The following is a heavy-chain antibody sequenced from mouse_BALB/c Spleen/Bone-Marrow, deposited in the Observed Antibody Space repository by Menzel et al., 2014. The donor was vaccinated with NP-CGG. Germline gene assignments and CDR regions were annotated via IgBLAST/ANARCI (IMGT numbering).Heavy chain of an antibody. CDR1: GYSFTGYF. CDR3: ARVTTDWYFDV. CDR2: INPYNGDS. Sequence: EVQLQQSGPELVKPGASVKISCKASGYSFTGYFMNWVIQSHGKGLEWIGRINPYNGDSFYNQKFKGKATLTVDKSSSTDHMELRSLASEDSAVYYCARVTTDWYFDVWGAGTTVTVSS. J-gene: IGHJ1*01. V-gene: IGHV1-20*02. D-gene: IGHD1-1*01.